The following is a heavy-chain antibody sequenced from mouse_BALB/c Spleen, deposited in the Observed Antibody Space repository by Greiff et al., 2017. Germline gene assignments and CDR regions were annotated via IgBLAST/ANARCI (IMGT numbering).Heavy chain of an antibody. V-gene: IGHV5-6*01. Sequence: EVQVVESGGGLVKPGGSLKLSCAASGFTFSSYGMSWVRQTPDKRLEWVATISSGGSYTYYPDSVKGRFTISRDNAKNTLYLQMSSLKSEDTAMYYCARGVYYAGGQGTLVTVSA. D-gene: IGHD2-1*01. J-gene: IGHJ3*01. CDR2: ISSGGSYT. CDR3: ARGVYYA. CDR1: GFTFSSYG.